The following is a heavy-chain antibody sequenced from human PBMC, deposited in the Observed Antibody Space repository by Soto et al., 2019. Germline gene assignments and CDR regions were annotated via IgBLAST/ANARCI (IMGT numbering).Heavy chain of an antibody. V-gene: IGHV3-74*01. CDR3: ARGDCVGGTCYSLAGSFYYYMDV. CDR1: GFTFSHYW. Sequence: EVKLVESGGGLVQPGGSLRLSCAASGFTFSHYWMYWVRQAPGKGLVWVSRINSDGRVSSYADSVKGRLTISRDNVKNTLYLQRNSLRAADTAVYYCARGDCVGGTCYSLAGSFYYYMDVWGKATTVTVFS. J-gene: IGHJ6*03. D-gene: IGHD2-15*01. CDR2: INSDGRVS.